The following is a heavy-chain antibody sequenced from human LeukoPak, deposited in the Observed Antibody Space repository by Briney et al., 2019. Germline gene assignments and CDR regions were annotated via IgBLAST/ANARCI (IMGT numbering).Heavy chain of an antibody. Sequence: GGSLRLSCAASGFTFSSYWMSWVRQAPGKGLEWVANIKQDGSEKYYVDSVKGRFTISRDNAKNSLYLQMNSLRAEDTAVYYCARSIVGTTVTRGYYYGMDVWGQGTMVTVSS. D-gene: IGHD4-17*01. CDR3: ARSIVGTTVTRGYYYGMDV. J-gene: IGHJ6*02. V-gene: IGHV3-7*01. CDR2: IKQDGSEK. CDR1: GFTFSSYW.